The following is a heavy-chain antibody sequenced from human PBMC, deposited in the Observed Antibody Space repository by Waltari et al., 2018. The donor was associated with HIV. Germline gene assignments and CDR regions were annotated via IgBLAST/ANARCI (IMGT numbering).Heavy chain of an antibody. CDR2: IFGDGGST. CDR3: AKGTLNPLTTDY. V-gene: IGHV3-23*01. CDR1: GFPFSSYA. D-gene: IGHD4-17*01. J-gene: IGHJ4*02. Sequence: EVQLLESGGGLVQPGGSLRLSCAGSGFPFSSYAMPWVRQAPGKGLEWVSAIFGDGGSTFYADSVKGRFTISRDNSKNTLYLQMNSLRAEDTAVYYCAKGTLNPLTTDYWGQGTLVTVSS.